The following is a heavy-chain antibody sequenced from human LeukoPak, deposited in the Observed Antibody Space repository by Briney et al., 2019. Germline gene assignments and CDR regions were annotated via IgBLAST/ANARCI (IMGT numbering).Heavy chain of an antibody. CDR1: GYTFTSSG. Sequence: GASLKVSCKASGYTFTSSGISWVRDAPGDRLEWMGWISAYKGNTNYAQKLQGTVTMTTDTSTSTAYMELRSLRSDDTAVYYCARGRRYCSSTSCYNWFDPWGQGTLVTVSS. D-gene: IGHD2-2*01. CDR2: ISAYKGNT. CDR3: ARGRRYCSSTSCYNWFDP. V-gene: IGHV1-18*01. J-gene: IGHJ5*02.